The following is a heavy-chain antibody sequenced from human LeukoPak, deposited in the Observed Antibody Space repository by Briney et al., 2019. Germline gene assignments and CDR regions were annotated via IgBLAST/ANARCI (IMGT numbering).Heavy chain of an antibody. CDR3: AKDLSKESSIRVLDY. CDR2: ISYDGSSK. CDR1: RFTFSNYG. J-gene: IGHJ4*02. D-gene: IGHD3-10*01. Sequence: PGGSLRLSCAASRFTFSNYGMHWVRQAPGKGLEWVAVISYDGSSKYYADSVKGRFTISRGNSKNTLYLQMNSLRAEDTAVYYCAKDLSKESSIRVLDYWGQGTLVTVSS. V-gene: IGHV3-30*18.